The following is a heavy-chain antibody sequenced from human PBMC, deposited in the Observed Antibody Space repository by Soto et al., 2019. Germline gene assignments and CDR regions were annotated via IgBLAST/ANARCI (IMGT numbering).Heavy chain of an antibody. CDR3: TRNVDTAMSVLGARDAFDI. J-gene: IGHJ3*02. CDR1: GFTFGDYA. V-gene: IGHV3-49*03. CDR2: IRSKAYGGTT. D-gene: IGHD5-18*01. Sequence: GGSLRLSCTASGFTFGDYAMSWFRQAPGKGLEWVGFIRSKAYGGTTGYAASVKGRFTISRDDSKSIAYLQMNSLKTEDTAVYYCTRNVDTAMSVLGARDAFDIWGQGTMVTVSS.